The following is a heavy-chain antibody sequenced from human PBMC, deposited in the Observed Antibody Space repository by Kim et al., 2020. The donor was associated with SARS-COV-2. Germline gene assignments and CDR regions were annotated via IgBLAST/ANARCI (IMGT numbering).Heavy chain of an antibody. J-gene: IGHJ4*02. CDR1: GFTFGDYA. Sequence: GGSLRLSCAASGFTFGDYAMHWVRQAPGKGLEWVSGISWNSGSIGYADSVKGRFTISRDNAKNSLYLQMNSLRAEDTALYYCAKVGEEGELPGDWGQGTLVTVSS. D-gene: IGHD1-26*01. V-gene: IGHV3-9*01. CDR2: ISWNSGSI. CDR3: AKVGEEGELPGD.